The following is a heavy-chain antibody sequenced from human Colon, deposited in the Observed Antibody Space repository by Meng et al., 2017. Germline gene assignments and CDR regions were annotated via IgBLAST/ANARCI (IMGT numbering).Heavy chain of an antibody. CDR3: ARDRRGTTDYFDY. D-gene: IGHD5-24*01. J-gene: IGHJ4*02. V-gene: IGHV1-18*01. CDR2: ISGYNGNT. CDR1: GYTSTSYG. Sequence: ASVKVSCKASGYTSTSYGISWVRQAPGQGLEWMGWISGYNGNTNYAQRLQGRVTMTTDTSTATAYMELRSLRSDDTAVYYCARDRRGTTDYFDYWGQGNLVTVSS.